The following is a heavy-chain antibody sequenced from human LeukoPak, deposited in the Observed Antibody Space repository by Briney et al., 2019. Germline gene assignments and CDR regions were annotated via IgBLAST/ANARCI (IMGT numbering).Heavy chain of an antibody. CDR1: GFSFSDYE. CDR3: ARDREGYQLPQMHHYYYMDV. CDR2: IDISGNTI. D-gene: IGHD2-2*01. V-gene: IGHV3-48*03. J-gene: IGHJ6*03. Sequence: GGSLRLSCAASGFSFSDYEMNWVRQAPGKGLEWLSHIDISGNTIHYADSVEGRFTISRDNAKNSLYLQMNSLRAEDTAVYYCARDREGYQLPQMHHYYYMDVWGKGTTVTISS.